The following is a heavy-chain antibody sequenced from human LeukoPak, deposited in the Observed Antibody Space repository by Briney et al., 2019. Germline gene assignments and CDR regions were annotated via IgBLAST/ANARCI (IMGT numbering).Heavy chain of an antibody. CDR3: AKDPGYSSGWLDH. CDR2: TSHDGSNK. CDR1: GFTFSTYV. Sequence: QPGGSLRLSCAASGFTFSTYVMYWVRQAPGKGLEWVAVTSHDGSNKYYADSVKGRFSISRDNSKNTVYLQMNSLRAEDTAVYYCAKDPGYSSGWLDHWGQGNLVTVSS. V-gene: IGHV3-30*18. J-gene: IGHJ4*02. D-gene: IGHD6-19*01.